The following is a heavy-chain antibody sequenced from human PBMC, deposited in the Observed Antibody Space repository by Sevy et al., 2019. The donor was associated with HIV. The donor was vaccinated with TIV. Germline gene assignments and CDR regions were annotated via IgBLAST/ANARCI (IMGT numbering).Heavy chain of an antibody. V-gene: IGHV3-23*01. Sequence: GGSLRLSCAASGFTFSSYAMSWVRQAPGKGLEWVSAISGSGGSTYYADSVKGRFTISRDNSKNTLYLQMNSLRAEDTAVYYCARVNYYDSSGYYEGMDVWGQWTTVTVSS. J-gene: IGHJ6*02. CDR2: ISGSGGST. CDR1: GFTFSSYA. D-gene: IGHD3-22*01. CDR3: ARVNYYDSSGYYEGMDV.